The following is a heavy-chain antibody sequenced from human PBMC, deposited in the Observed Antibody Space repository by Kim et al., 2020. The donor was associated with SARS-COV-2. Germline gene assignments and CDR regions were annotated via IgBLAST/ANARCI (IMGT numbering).Heavy chain of an antibody. CDR1: GASVSSSDYL. J-gene: IGHJ4*02. CDR2: IYHTGGT. D-gene: IGHD3-16*01. V-gene: IGHV4-61*08. CDR3: ARGPIMTTDY. Sequence: SETLSLTCTVSGASVSSSDYLWGWIRQPPGQGLEWIGDIYHTGGTIYNPFLKSRVSISVDTSKNQFSLNLNSVTAADTAMYYCARGPIMTTDYWGQGTL.